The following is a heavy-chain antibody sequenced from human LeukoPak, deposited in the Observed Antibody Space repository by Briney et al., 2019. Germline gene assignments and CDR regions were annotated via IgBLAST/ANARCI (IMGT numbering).Heavy chain of an antibody. D-gene: IGHD5-18*01. Sequence: GGSLRLSCAASGFTFSGSALHWVRQASGKGLGWVGRIRSKANSYATAYAASMKGRFTISRDDSKNTAYLQMNSLKTEDTAVYYCTRHGGYSYGYSDAFDIWGRGTMVTVSS. J-gene: IGHJ3*02. V-gene: IGHV3-73*01. CDR3: TRHGGYSYGYSDAFDI. CDR2: IRSKANSYAT. CDR1: GFTFSGSA.